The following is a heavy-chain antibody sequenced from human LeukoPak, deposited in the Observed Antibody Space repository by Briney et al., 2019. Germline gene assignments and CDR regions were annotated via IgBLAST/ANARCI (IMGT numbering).Heavy chain of an antibody. D-gene: IGHD4-23*01. CDR3: ARDRSYVGFDY. CDR2: ISTSSNI. J-gene: IGHJ4*02. CDR1: GFTFTDHT. Sequence: PGGSLRLSCAASGFTFTDHTINWVRQASGKGLEWVSSISTSSNIYYADSVKGRFTVSRDNAKNSVYLQTNSLRAEDTAVYYCARDRSYVGFDYWGQGTLVTVSS. V-gene: IGHV3-69-1*01.